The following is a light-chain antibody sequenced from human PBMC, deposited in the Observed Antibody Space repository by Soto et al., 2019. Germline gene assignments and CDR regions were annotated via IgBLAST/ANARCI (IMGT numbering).Light chain of an antibody. Sequence: EFVLTQSPGTLSLSPGERATRSCRASQSVSSYLAWYQQSPGQAPRLLIYGASSRATGIPDRFSGSGSGTDFTLTISRLQPEDFAVYYCQQYGSSTWTFGQGTKVDIK. V-gene: IGKV3-20*01. CDR2: GAS. CDR3: QQYGSSTWT. J-gene: IGKJ1*01. CDR1: QSVSSY.